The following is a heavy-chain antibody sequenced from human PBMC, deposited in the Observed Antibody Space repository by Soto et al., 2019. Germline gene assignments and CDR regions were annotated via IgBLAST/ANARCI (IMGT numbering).Heavy chain of an antibody. D-gene: IGHD3-9*01. Sequence: PGGSLRLSCAASGFTFSSYGMHWVRQAPGKGLEWVAFIWHDGGNKFYAESVKGRFTISRDNSKNTLYLQMTSLSAEDTAMYYCARDGDVNTGFEKDYWRHGTLVTVSS. CDR2: IWHDGGNK. CDR3: ARDGDVNTGFEKDY. V-gene: IGHV3-33*01. J-gene: IGHJ4*01. CDR1: GFTFSSYG.